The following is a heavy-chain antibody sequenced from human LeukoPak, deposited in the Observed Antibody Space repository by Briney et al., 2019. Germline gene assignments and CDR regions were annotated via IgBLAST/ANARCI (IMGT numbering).Heavy chain of an antibody. D-gene: IGHD1-1*01. CDR2: ISGGGDNT. J-gene: IGHJ1*01. V-gene: IGHV3-23*01. CDR3: AKPVDGASVQRYFQH. CDR1: GFTFSRYA. Sequence: GGCLRLSCAASGFTFSRYAMSWVRQAPGKGLEWASAISGGGDNTYYADSVRGRFTISRDNSKNTLFLQMNSLRAEDTAIYYCAKPVDGASVQRYFQHWGQGTLVTVSS.